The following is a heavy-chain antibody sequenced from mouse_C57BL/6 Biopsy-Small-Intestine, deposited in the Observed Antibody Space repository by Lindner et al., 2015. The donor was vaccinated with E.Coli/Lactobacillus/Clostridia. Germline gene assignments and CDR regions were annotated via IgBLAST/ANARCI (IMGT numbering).Heavy chain of an antibody. CDR3: ARSNWDAWYFDV. V-gene: IGHV1-39*01. D-gene: IGHD4-1*01. J-gene: IGHJ1*03. CDR1: GYSFTDYT. Sequence: VQLQESGPELVKPGASVKISCKASGYSFTDYTMNWVKQSNGESLEWIAIINPNFGTTAYNQKFKGKATLTVDQSSTTAYMQLDSLTSEDSAVYYCARSNWDAWYFDVWGTGTTVTVSS. CDR2: INPNFGTT.